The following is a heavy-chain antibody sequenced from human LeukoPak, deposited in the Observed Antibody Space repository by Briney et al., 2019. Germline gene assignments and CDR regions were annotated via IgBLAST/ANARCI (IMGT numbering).Heavy chain of an antibody. CDR2: IYYSGST. V-gene: IGHV4-59*08. CDR1: GGSISSYY. D-gene: IGHD3-10*01. J-gene: IGHJ5*02. CDR3: ARHPMVRGAMPHWFDP. Sequence: SETLSLTCTVSGGSISSYYWSWIRQPPGKGLEWIGYIYYSGSTNYNPSLKSRVTISVDTSKNQFSLKLSSVTAADTAVYYCARHPMVRGAMPHWFDPWGQGTLVTVSS.